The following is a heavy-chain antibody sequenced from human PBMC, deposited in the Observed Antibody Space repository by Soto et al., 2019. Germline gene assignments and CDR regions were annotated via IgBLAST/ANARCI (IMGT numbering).Heavy chain of an antibody. J-gene: IGHJ3*01. CDR3: ARVSCSGCSCYSSDAFDL. V-gene: IGHV4-59*01. CDR2: IYYSGST. D-gene: IGHD2-15*01. CDR1: GGSISSYY. Sequence: SETLSLTFTVTGGSISSYYWSWIRQPPGKGLEWIGYIYYSGSTNYNPPLKSRVNISVDTSKNQLSLKLRSVTAAETAVCYCARVSCSGCSCYSSDAFDLWGQGTMVTVS.